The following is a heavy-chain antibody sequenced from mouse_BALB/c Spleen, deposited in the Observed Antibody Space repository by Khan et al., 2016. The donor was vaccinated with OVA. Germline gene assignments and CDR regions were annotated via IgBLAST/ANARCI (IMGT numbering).Heavy chain of an antibody. D-gene: IGHD2-14*01. CDR2: INTHSGVP. Sequence: LVESGPELKKPGETVRISCKASGYTFTTAGIQWVQKMPGKGLKWIGWINTHSGVPKYAEDFKGRFAFSLEISVSTTYLQITNLKNDDTATYFCARGGAAYYRDDGGAMEYWGQGTSVTVSS. J-gene: IGHJ4*01. CDR1: GYTFTTAG. CDR3: ARGGAAYYRDDGGAMEY. V-gene: IGHV9-4*02.